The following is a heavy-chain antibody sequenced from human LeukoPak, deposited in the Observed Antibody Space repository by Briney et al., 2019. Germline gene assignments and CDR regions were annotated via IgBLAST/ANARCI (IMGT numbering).Heavy chain of an antibody. CDR3: AREMYNWNDDYYYYMDV. Sequence: GGSLRLSCAASGFTFSSYSMNWVRQAPGKGLEWVSSISGSSSYIYYADSVKGRFTISRDNAKNSLYLQMNSLRAEDTAVYYCAREMYNWNDDYYYYMDVWGKGTTVTVSS. D-gene: IGHD1-1*01. CDR2: ISGSSSYI. J-gene: IGHJ6*03. V-gene: IGHV3-21*01. CDR1: GFTFSSYS.